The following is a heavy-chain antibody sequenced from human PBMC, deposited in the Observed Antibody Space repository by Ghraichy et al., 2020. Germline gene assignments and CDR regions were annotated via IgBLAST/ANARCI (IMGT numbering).Heavy chain of an antibody. D-gene: IGHD3-22*01. CDR2: IYYSGST. CDR3: ARLDYDSSGYYYYNWFDP. J-gene: IGHJ5*02. CDR1: GGSISSSSYY. Sequence: SETLSLTCTVSGGSISSSSYYWGWIRQPPRKGLEWIGSIYYSGSTYYNPSLKSRVTISVDTSKNQFSLNLSSVTAADTAVYYCARLDYDSSGYYYYNWFDPWGQGTLVTVSS. V-gene: IGHV4-39*01.